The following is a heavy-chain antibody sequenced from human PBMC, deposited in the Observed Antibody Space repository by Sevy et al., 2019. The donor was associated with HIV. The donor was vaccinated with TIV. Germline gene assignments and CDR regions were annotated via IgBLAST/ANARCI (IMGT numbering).Heavy chain of an antibody. J-gene: IGHJ5*02. CDR3: AKEDSNGVCYSS. D-gene: IGHD2-21*01. Sequence: GGSLRLSCAASGFIFSSYEMNWVRQAPGKGLEWISYISNSGSALYYSDSVKGRFTISRDNAKNSLFLQMNSLRADDTAIYYCAKEDSNGVCYSSWGQGTLVTVSS. CDR2: ISNSGSAL. V-gene: IGHV3-48*03. CDR1: GFIFSSYE.